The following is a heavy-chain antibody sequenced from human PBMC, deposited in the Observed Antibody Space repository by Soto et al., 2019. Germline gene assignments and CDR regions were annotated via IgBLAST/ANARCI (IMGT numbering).Heavy chain of an antibody. J-gene: IGHJ4*02. Sequence: EVQLVESGGGLVQSGGSLRLSCAASGFSFSNYWMHWVRQAPGKGLVWVSRTNEDGSRTDYADSVQGRFMISRDNANNALYLHMNSLRAEDTAIYYCSTDLSGQYDYWGQGVLVTVSS. CDR2: TNEDGSRT. V-gene: IGHV3-74*01. CDR1: GFSFSNYW. CDR3: STDLSGQYDY. D-gene: IGHD3-16*02.